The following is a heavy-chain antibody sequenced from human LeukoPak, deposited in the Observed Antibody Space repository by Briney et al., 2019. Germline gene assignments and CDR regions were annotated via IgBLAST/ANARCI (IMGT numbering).Heavy chain of an antibody. CDR1: GFTFNNYG. V-gene: IGHV3-30*18. J-gene: IGHJ4*02. D-gene: IGHD6-13*01. Sequence: GGSLRLSCAASGFTFNNYGMHYVRQAPCKGLEWVAVISDDGRNKNYADSVKGRFTISRDSSNNTLYLQMNSLRAEDTGVYFCAKDRETTASGTFDFRGQGTLVTVSS. CDR2: ISDDGRNK. CDR3: AKDRETTASGTFDF.